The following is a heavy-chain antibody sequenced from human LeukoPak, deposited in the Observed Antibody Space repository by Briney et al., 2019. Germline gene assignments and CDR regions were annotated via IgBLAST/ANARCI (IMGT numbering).Heavy chain of an antibody. D-gene: IGHD6-13*01. CDR3: AREAYSSSCYFPPPSENCFDP. CDR1: GYTFTGYY. V-gene: IGHV1-2*04. Sequence: ASVKVSCKASGYTFTGYYMHWVRQAPGQGLEWMGWINPNSGGTNYAQKFQGWVTMTRDTSISTAYMELSRLRSDDTAVYYCAREAYSSSCYFPPPSENCFDPWGQGTLVTVSS. CDR2: INPNSGGT. J-gene: IGHJ5*02.